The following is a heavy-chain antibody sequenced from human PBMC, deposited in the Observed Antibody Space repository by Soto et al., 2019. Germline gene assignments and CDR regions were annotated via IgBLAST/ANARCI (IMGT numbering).Heavy chain of an antibody. V-gene: IGHV4-31*04. CDR2: IYVTGAV. J-gene: IGHJ5*02. CDR3: AGPRIATNNYKWFDP. D-gene: IGHD2-21*01. CDR1: GAALNSGNYY. Sequence: QVRLQESGPGLVKPSETLSLTCSVSGAALNSGNYYWSWIRQVPVKGLEWIGHIYVTGAVDYNPSLRDRIKNSQDPSEKPFSLNLKVVTAADTAVYYCAGPRIATNNYKWFDPWGQGPLVTVSS.